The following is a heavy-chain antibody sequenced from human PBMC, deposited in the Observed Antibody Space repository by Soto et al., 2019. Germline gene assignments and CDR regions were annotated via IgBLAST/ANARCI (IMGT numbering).Heavy chain of an antibody. J-gene: IGHJ4*02. Sequence: QEQLVESGGGVVQPGRSLRLSCAASGFTFRTYAMHWVRLAPGKGLEWVAVISSDGRKEFYVDSVKGRFTISRDNSKNTLYLQMNSPRTDDTAIYYCARDNGGYWGQGTLVTVSS. CDR1: GFTFRTYA. D-gene: IGHD2-8*01. V-gene: IGHV3-30*04. CDR3: ARDNGGY. CDR2: ISSDGRKE.